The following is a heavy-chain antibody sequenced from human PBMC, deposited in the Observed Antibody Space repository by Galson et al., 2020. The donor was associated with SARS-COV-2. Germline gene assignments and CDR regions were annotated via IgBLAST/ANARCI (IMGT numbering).Heavy chain of an antibody. Sequence: SCSASGFTFSSYGMHWVRQAPGKGLEWVAVIWYDGSNKYYADSVKGRFTISRDNSKNTLYLQMNSLRAEDTAVYYCAREGPGDYVDYWGQGTLVTVSS. CDR1: GFTFSSYG. V-gene: IGHV3-33*01. J-gene: IGHJ4*02. CDR3: AREGPGDYVDY. D-gene: IGHD4-17*01. CDR2: IWYDGSNK.